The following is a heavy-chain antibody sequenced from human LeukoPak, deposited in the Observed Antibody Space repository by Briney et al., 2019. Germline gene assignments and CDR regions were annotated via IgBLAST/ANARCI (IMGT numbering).Heavy chain of an antibody. CDR3: ARHVTMVRGVTYYYYGMDV. V-gene: IGHV4-39*01. J-gene: IGHJ6*02. CDR1: GGSISSSSYY. CDR2: IYYSGST. Sequence: SETLFLTCTVSGGSISSSSYYWGWIRQPPGKGLEWIGSIYYSGSTYYNPSLKSRVTISVDTSKNQFSLKLSSVTAADTAVYYCARHVTMVRGVTYYYYGMDVWGQGTTVTVSS. D-gene: IGHD3-10*01.